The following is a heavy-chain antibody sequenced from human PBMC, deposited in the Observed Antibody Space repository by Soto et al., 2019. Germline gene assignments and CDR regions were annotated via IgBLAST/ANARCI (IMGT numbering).Heavy chain of an antibody. Sequence: SETLSLTCTVSGGSISSYYWSWIRQPPGKGLEWIGYIYYSGSTNYNPSLKSRVTISVDASKNQFSLKLSSVTAADTAVYYCARRNDVVVPAAIRYYYMDVWGKGTTVTVSS. J-gene: IGHJ6*03. CDR2: IYYSGST. D-gene: IGHD2-2*01. V-gene: IGHV4-59*08. CDR1: GGSISSYY. CDR3: ARRNDVVVPAAIRYYYMDV.